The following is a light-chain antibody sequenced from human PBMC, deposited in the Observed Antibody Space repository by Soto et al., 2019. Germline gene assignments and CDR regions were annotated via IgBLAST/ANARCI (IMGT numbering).Light chain of an antibody. V-gene: IGKV3-20*01. CDR3: QPYGSSTYT. CDR1: QSVTSSH. J-gene: IGKJ2*01. Sequence: EIVLTQSPGSLSLSPRERATLSCRASQSVTSSHLAWYQQKPGQAPRLLIYGASRRATGIPDRFSGSGSGTDFTITISRLEHEDSAMYYCQPYGSSTYTFGQGTKVEIK. CDR2: GAS.